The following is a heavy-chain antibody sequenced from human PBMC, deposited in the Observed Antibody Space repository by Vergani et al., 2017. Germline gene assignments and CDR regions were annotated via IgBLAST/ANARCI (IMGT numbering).Heavy chain of an antibody. CDR2: IKSKTDGGTT. D-gene: IGHD6-13*01. J-gene: IGHJ5*02. CDR3: AKEESSSWYSTWFDP. CDR1: GFTFSSYW. Sequence: EVQLVESGGGLVQPGGSLRLSCAASGFTFSSYWMSWVRQAPGKGLEWVGRIKSKTDGGTTDYAAPVKGRFTISRDDSKNTLYLQMNSLRAEDTAVYYCAKEESSSWYSTWFDPWGQGTLVTVSS. V-gene: IGHV3-15*01.